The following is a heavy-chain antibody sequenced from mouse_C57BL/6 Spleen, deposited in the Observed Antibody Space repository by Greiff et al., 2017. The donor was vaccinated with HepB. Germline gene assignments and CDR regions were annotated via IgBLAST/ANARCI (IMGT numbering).Heavy chain of an antibody. CDR1: GYSITSGYD. Sequence: EVKLLESGPGMVKPSQSLSLTCTVTGYSITSGYDWHWIRHFPGNKLEWMGYISYSGSTNYNPSLKSRISITHDTSKNHFFLKLNSVTTEDTATYYCARGGPRSFAYWGQGTLVTVSA. CDR3: ARGGPRSFAY. V-gene: IGHV3-1*01. J-gene: IGHJ3*01. CDR2: ISYSGST. D-gene: IGHD2-10*02.